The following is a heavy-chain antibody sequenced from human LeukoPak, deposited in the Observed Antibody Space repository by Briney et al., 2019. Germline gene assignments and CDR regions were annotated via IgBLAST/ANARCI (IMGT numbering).Heavy chain of an antibody. D-gene: IGHD3-3*01. CDR2: ISGSGGST. V-gene: IGHV3-23*01. J-gene: IGHJ4*02. CDR1: GFTFSSYA. Sequence: GGSLRLSCAASGFTFSSYAMSRVRQAPGKGLEWVSAISGSGGSTYYADSVKGRFTISRDNSKNTLYLQMNSLRVEDTAVYYCARDEARGYDFRRQDHWGQGTLVSVSS. CDR3: ARDEARGYDFRRQDH.